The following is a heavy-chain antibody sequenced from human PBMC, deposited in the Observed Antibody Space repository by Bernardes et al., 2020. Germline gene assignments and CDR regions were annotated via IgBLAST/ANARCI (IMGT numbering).Heavy chain of an antibody. Sequence: SGPTLVKPTQTLTLTCTFSGFSLSSSGVGVGWIRQPPGKALEWLAAIYWDNDKRYSPSLKSRLTITKDTSKNQVVLTMTNMDPVDTATYFCAHGTIAPSFQKDVSFDPWGQGALVTVSS. V-gene: IGHV2-5*02. D-gene: IGHD2-15*01. CDR2: IYWDNDK. CDR1: GFSLSSSGVG. J-gene: IGHJ5*02. CDR3: AHGTIAPSFQKDVSFDP.